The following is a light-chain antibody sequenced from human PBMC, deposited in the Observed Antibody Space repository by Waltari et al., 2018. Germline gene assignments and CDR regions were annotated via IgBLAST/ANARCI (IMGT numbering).Light chain of an antibody. J-gene: IGLJ1*01. V-gene: IGLV2-18*02. CDR1: TSDFGTYER. CDR2: DVR. CDR3: NSFTISHTHV. Sequence: QSALTQPPSVSGSPGQSVTISCTGTTSDFGTYERVTWYLQTPGAAPNLILPDVRSRPPGVPHRFAGSKSGNTASLTISDLQADDEADYYCNSFTISHTHVFGTGTKVTVL.